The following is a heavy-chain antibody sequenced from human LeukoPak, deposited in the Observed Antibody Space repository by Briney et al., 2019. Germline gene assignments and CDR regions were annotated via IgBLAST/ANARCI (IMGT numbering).Heavy chain of an antibody. CDR2: ITQVASQK. D-gene: IGHD3-10*01. Sequence: GGSLRLSCAAAGFTISFYWMSWVRQAPGRGLGWVANITQVASQKNYVDSVKGRFTISRDNAKNSLYLQMTSVRAEATAMSYCVRDGGYYGPDSWGQGALVSVSS. CDR3: VRDGGYYGPDS. V-gene: IGHV3-7*04. CDR1: GFTISFYW. J-gene: IGHJ4*02.